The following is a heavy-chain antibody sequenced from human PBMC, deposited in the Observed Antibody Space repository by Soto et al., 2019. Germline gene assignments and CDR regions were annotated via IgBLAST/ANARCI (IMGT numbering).Heavy chain of an antibody. CDR3: ARQAVDTAMVKYWFDP. D-gene: IGHD5-18*01. Sequence: QLQLQESGPGLVKPSETLSLTCTVSGGSISSSSYYWGWIRQPPGKGLEWIGGIYYSGSTYYNPSLKSRVTRSVYTSKNQFSLKLSSVTAAHTAVYYCARQAVDTAMVKYWFDPWGHGTLVTVSP. CDR1: GGSISSSSYY. V-gene: IGHV4-39*01. J-gene: IGHJ5*02. CDR2: IYYSGST.